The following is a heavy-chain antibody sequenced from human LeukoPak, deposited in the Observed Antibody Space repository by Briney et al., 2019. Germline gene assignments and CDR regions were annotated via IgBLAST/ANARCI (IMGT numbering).Heavy chain of an antibody. CDR1: GFTFSSYE. CDR3: ARDGGPRLFDY. CDR2: ISSSGSTI. V-gene: IGHV3-48*03. J-gene: IGHJ4*02. D-gene: IGHD3-16*01. Sequence: GGSLRLSCAASGFTFSSYEMNWVRQAPGKGLEWVSYISSSGSTIYYADSVKGRFTISRDNAKNSLYLQMHSLRAEDRAVYYCARDGGPRLFDYWGQGTLVTVSS.